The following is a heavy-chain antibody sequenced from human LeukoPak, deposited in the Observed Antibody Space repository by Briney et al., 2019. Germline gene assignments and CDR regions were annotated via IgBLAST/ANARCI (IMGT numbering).Heavy chain of an antibody. J-gene: IGHJ5*02. Sequence: HPGGSLRLSCAASGFTFSSYAMSWVRQAPGKGLEWVSAINVSGGGTYYADSVKGRFTISRDNSKNTVYLQMNSLRAEDTAVYYCARPLMYYYGSETYFWFDPWGQGTLVTVSS. CDR3: ARPLMYYYGSETYFWFDP. V-gene: IGHV3-23*01. CDR2: INVSGGGT. CDR1: GFTFSSYA. D-gene: IGHD3-10*01.